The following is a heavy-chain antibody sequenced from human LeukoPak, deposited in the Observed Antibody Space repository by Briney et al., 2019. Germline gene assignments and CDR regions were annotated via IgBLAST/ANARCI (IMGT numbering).Heavy chain of an antibody. CDR2: ISYDGSNK. J-gene: IGHJ4*02. V-gene: IGHV3-30-3*01. Sequence: GGSLRLSCAASGFTFSSCAMHWVRQAPGKGLEWVAVISYDGSNKYYADSVKGRFTISRDNSKNTLYLQMNSLRAEDTAVYYCARVRSRERYSSSLGFDYWGQGTLVTVSS. D-gene: IGHD6-13*01. CDR3: ARVRSRERYSSSLGFDY. CDR1: GFTFSSCA.